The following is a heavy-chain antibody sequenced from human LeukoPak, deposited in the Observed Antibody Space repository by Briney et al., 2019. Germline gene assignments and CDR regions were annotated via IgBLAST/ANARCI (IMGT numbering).Heavy chain of an antibody. CDR2: INHSGST. V-gene: IGHV4-34*01. D-gene: IGHD5-18*01. CDR3: ARGQYSHFDY. J-gene: IGHJ4*02. Sequence: NSSETLSLTCAVYGGSFSGYYWSWIRQPPGKGLEWIGEINHSGSTNYNPSLKSRVTISVDTSKNQFSLKLSSVTAADTAVYYCARGQYSHFDYWGQGTLVTVSS. CDR1: GGSFSGYY.